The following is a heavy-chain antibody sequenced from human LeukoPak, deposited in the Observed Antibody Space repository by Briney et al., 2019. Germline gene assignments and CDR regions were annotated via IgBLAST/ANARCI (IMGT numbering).Heavy chain of an antibody. CDR3: AKVRPFGSSSVAYYFDY. D-gene: IGHD6-6*01. CDR1: GFTFSSYA. V-gene: IGHV3-23*01. CDR2: ISGSGGST. Sequence: TGGSLRLSCAASGFTFSSYAMSWVRQAPGKGLVWVSVISGSGGSTYYADSVMGRFTISRDNSKNTLYLQMNSLRAEDTAVYYCAKVRPFGSSSVAYYFDYWGQGTLVTVSS. J-gene: IGHJ4*02.